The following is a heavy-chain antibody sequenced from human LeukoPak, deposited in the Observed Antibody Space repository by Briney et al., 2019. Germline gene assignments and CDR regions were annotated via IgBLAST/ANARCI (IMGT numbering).Heavy chain of an antibody. CDR3: ARLPYCTSATCLWYFDL. D-gene: IGHD2/OR15-2a*01. Sequence: PSETLSLTCTVSGGSISSYYWSWIRQPPGKGLEWIGYIYHSGSTNHNPSLKSRVTISVDTSKNQFSLKLTSVTAADTAVYYCARLPYCTSATCLWYFDLWGRGTLVTVSS. J-gene: IGHJ2*01. CDR2: IYHSGST. CDR1: GGSISSYY. V-gene: IGHV4-59*08.